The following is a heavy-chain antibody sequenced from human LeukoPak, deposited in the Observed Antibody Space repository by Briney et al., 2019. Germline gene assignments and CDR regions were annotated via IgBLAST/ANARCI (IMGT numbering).Heavy chain of an antibody. CDR2: IYYSGST. J-gene: IGHJ4*02. CDR3: ASSGSGSQYYFDY. Sequence: SETLSLTCTVSGGSISSSSYYWGWIRQPPGKGLEWIGSIYYSGSTYYNPSLKSRVTISVDTSKNQFSLKLSSVTAADTAVYYCASSGSGSQYYFDYWGQGTLVTVSS. V-gene: IGHV4-39*07. D-gene: IGHD3-10*01. CDR1: GGSISSSSYY.